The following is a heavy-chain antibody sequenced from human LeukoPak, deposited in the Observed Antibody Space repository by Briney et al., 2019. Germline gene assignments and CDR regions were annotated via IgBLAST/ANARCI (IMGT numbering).Heavy chain of an antibody. CDR3: ARGDRITMVRGVYDIDY. Sequence: GASVKVSCKASGYTFTSYDINWVRQATGQGLEWMGWMNPNSGNTGYAQKFQGGVTMTRNTSISTAYMELSSLRSEDTAVYYCARGDRITMVRGVYDIDYWGQGTLVTVSS. D-gene: IGHD3-10*01. CDR2: MNPNSGNT. CDR1: GYTFTSYD. V-gene: IGHV1-8*01. J-gene: IGHJ4*02.